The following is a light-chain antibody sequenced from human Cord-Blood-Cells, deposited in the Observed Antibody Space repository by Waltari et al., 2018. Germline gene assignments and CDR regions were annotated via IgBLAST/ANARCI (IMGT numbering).Light chain of an antibody. CDR1: NIGSKS. Sequence: SYVLTPPPSASVAPGKTARITCGGNNIGSKSVHWYQQKPGQAPVLVIYYYSDRPSGIPERFSGSNSGNTATLTISRVEAGDEADYYCQVWDSSSDHYVFGTGTKVTVL. J-gene: IGLJ1*01. V-gene: IGLV3-21*04. CDR2: YYS. CDR3: QVWDSSSDHYV.